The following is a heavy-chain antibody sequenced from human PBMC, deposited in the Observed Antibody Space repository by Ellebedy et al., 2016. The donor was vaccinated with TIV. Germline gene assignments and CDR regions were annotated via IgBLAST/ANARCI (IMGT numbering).Heavy chain of an antibody. CDR2: VNGGGFVI. Sequence: GESLKISCTASGFTFSSYAMRWVRQAPGKGLEWVAGVNGGGFVIAYADSVKGRFTISRDNSKNTLYLQMNSLRAEDMTVYYCARSRDHYYVENTKLADWGQGTLVTVSS. D-gene: IGHD3-16*01. CDR3: ARSRDHYYVENTKLAD. V-gene: IGHV3-23*01. J-gene: IGHJ1*01. CDR1: GFTFSSYA.